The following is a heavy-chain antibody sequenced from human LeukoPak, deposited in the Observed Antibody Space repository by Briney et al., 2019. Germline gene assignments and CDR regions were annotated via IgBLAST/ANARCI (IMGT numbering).Heavy chain of an antibody. CDR3: ARVYRSGGSIDY. CDR1: RFTFSDDY. Sequence: GGSLRLSCAASRFTFSDDYMTWIRQAPGKGLEWVSYISNTGSTMYYADSVKGRFTISRDNAKNSLYLQMNSLRAEDTAVYYCARVYRSGGSIDYWGQGTLVTVSS. D-gene: IGHD2-15*01. J-gene: IGHJ4*02. CDR2: ISNTGSTM. V-gene: IGHV3-11*04.